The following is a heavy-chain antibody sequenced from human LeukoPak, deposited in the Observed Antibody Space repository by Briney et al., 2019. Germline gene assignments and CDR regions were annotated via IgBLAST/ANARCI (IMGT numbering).Heavy chain of an antibody. J-gene: IGHJ4*02. V-gene: IGHV3-30*18. CDR3: AKWGPYCVGDYCPALDS. CDR1: GFTFSSYG. Sequence: PGGSLRLSCAASGFTFSSYGMHWVRQAPGKGLEWVAVISYDGSKKRYADSMKGRFTISRDNAKESLYLQLNSLRAEDTAVYYCAKWGPYCVGDYCPALDSWGPGTLVTVSS. D-gene: IGHD2-21*02. CDR2: ISYDGSKK.